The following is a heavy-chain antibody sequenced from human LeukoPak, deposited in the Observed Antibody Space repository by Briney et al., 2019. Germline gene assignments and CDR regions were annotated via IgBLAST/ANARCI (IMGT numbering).Heavy chain of an antibody. CDR3: ARQTVGYCSSTSCYSWFDP. J-gene: IGHJ5*02. CDR2: IIPIFGTA. D-gene: IGHD2-2*01. CDR1: GYTFTSYD. V-gene: IGHV1-69*13. Sequence: SVKVSCKASGYTFTSYDISWVRQAPGQGLEWMGGIIPIFGTANYAQKFQGRVTITADESTSTAYMELSSLRSEDTAVYYCARQTVGYCSSTSCYSWFDPWGQGTLVTVSS.